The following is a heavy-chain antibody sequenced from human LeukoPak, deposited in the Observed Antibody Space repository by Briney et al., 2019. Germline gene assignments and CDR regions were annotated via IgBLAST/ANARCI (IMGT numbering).Heavy chain of an antibody. CDR2: IIPIFGTA. Sequence: GASVKVSCKASGGTFSSYAISWVRQAPGQGLEWMGGIIPIFGTANYAQKFQGRVTITADESTSTAYMELSSLRSEDTAVYYCAILGIRSYYFDYWGQGTLVTVSS. J-gene: IGHJ4*02. CDR3: AILGIRSYYFDY. D-gene: IGHD7-27*01. V-gene: IGHV1-69*13. CDR1: GGTFSSYA.